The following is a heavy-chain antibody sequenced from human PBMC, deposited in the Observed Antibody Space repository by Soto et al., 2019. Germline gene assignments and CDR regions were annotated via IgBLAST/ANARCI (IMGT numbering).Heavy chain of an antibody. D-gene: IGHD1-26*01. J-gene: IGHJ4*02. CDR3: SKNRGSYEIDY. Sequence: QVQLGESGGGVVQPGRSLRLSCAASGFTFSSYGMHWVRQAPGKGLEWVAGIWHDGSNKYYADSVKGRCPISRDNSKNTLYLLMNSLRAEDTAAYSCSKNRGSYEIDYCGQGTLLTVSS. CDR1: GFTFSSYG. CDR2: IWHDGSNK. V-gene: IGHV3-33*06.